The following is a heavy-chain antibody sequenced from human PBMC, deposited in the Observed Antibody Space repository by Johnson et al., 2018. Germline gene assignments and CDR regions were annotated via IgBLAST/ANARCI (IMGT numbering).Heavy chain of an antibody. V-gene: IGHV4-59*01. J-gene: IGHJ3*02. CDR1: GDSMNNYY. CDR2: IYYSGSA. Sequence: QVQLQESGPGLVKPSETLSLTCIVSGDSMNNYYWTWLRQSPGKGLEWIGSIYYSGSATYNPSLKSRIIISVDTSQNQFSLTLRSVTAADTAIYYCARIIRGTAGRAFDIWGQGTMVTVSS. CDR3: ARIIRGTAGRAFDI. D-gene: IGHD1-26*01.